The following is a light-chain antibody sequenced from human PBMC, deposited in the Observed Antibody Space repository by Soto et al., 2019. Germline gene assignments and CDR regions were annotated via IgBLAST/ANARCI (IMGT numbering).Light chain of an antibody. Sequence: DIQMTQSPSTLSASVGDRVTITCRASQSISSWLAWYQQKSGKAPKLLIYDASSWESGVPSRFSGSGSGTEFTLTISSLQPDDFATYYCQQYNSYSLTFGQGTKLEIK. J-gene: IGKJ2*01. CDR1: QSISSW. CDR3: QQYNSYSLT. V-gene: IGKV1-5*01. CDR2: DAS.